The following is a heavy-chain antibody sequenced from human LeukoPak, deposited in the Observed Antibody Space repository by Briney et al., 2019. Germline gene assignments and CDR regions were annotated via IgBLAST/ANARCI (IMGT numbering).Heavy chain of an antibody. D-gene: IGHD5-18*01. CDR1: GFTFSSYS. CDR3: ARDRSPTDTAMDAFDI. V-gene: IGHV3-21*01. Sequence: GGSLRLSCAASGFTFSSYSMNWVRQAPGKGLEWVSSINSSSYIYYADSVKGRFTISRDNAKNSLYLQMNSLRAEDTAVYYCARDRSPTDTAMDAFDIWGQGTMVTVSS. J-gene: IGHJ3*02. CDR2: INSSSYI.